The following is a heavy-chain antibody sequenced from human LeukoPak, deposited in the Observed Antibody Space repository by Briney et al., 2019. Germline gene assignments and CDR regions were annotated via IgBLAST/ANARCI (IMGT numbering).Heavy chain of an antibody. Sequence: SETLSLTCAVYGGSFSDYYWSWVRQPPGNGLEWTGEINHSGTTNYNPSLKSRVTILVDTSKNQVSLNLISVTAADTAVYYCARFGRGAWYGWVDLWGQGTLVTVSS. D-gene: IGHD2-8*02. CDR1: GGSFSDYY. CDR3: ARFGRGAWYGWVDL. V-gene: IGHV4-34*01. CDR2: INHSGTT. J-gene: IGHJ4*02.